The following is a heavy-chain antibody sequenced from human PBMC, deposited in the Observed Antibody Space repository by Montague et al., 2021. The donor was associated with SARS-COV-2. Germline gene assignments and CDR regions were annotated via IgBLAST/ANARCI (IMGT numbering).Heavy chain of an antibody. J-gene: IGHJ3*02. CDR3: AREVRYYYDSSGPGAFDI. D-gene: IGHD3-22*01. CDR1: GGTISRSY. CDR2: IYLSGSS. Sequence: SETLSLTCSVHGGTISRSYLRLTPYSPGTGQKSTGHIYLSGSSIHKPFLECRDSKSVDKSKHQFSLKLSSVSAADTAVYYCAREVRYYYDSSGPGAFDIWGQVTLVSGS. V-gene: IGHV4-59*01.